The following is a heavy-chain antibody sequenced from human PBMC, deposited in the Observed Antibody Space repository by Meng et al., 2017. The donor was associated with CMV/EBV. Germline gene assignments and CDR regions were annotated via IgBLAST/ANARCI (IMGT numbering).Heavy chain of an antibody. CDR2: ISSSSSYI. V-gene: IGHV3-21*01. J-gene: IGHJ4*02. D-gene: IGHD6-13*01. Sequence: MNRGPQAPGKGLEWVSSISSSSSYIYYADSVKGRFTISRDNAKNSLYLQMNSLRAEDTAVYYCARDPSGIAAAGTGGGFDYWGQGTLVTVSS. CDR3: ARDPSGIAAAGTGGGFDY.